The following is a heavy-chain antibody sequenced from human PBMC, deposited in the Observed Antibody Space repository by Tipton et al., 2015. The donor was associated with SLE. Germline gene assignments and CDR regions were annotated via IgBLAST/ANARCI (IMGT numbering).Heavy chain of an antibody. CDR2: ISYDGSNK. J-gene: IGHJ6*03. V-gene: IGHV3-30*04. CDR3: ARDGSAFGYYYYYMDV. D-gene: IGHD3-16*01. CDR1: GFTFSSYA. Sequence: SLRLSCAASGFTFSSYAMHWVRQAPGKGLEWVAVISYDGSNKYYADSVKGRFTISRDNSKNTLYLQMNSLRAEDTAVYYCARDGSAFGYYYYYMDVWGKGTTVTVSS.